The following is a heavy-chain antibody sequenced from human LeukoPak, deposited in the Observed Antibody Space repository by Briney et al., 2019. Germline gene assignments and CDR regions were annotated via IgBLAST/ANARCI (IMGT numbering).Heavy chain of an antibody. Sequence: SETLSLTCAVYGGSFSGYYWSWIRQPPGKGLEWIGEINYSGSTNYNPSLKSRVTISVDTSKNQFSLKLRSVTAADTAVYYCARKAPGRQYLLPDYWGQGTLVTVSS. CDR3: ARKAPGRQYLLPDY. V-gene: IGHV4-34*01. D-gene: IGHD4-11*01. CDR2: INYSGST. CDR1: GGSFSGYY. J-gene: IGHJ4*02.